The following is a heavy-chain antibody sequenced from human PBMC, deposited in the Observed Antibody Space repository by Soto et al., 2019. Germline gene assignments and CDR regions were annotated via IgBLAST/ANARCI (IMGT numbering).Heavy chain of an antibody. V-gene: IGHV3-23*01. Sequence: EVQLLESGGGLVQPGGSLRLSCAASGFTFSSYAMSWVRQAPGKGLEWVSAISGSGGSTYYADSVKGRFTISRDNSKNPLYLQMNSLRAEDAAVYYCARRSSGWYFDYWGQGTLVTVSS. J-gene: IGHJ4*02. CDR1: GFTFSSYA. CDR3: ARRSSGWYFDY. D-gene: IGHD6-19*01. CDR2: ISGSGGST.